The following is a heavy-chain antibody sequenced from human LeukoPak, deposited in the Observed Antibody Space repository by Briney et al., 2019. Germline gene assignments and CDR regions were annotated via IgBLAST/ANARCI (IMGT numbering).Heavy chain of an antibody. D-gene: IGHD6-19*01. CDR3: ARGGLSSGTHTHDF. J-gene: IGHJ4*02. Sequence: ASVKVSCKASGYSFTSYAMHWVRQAPGQSLEWMGWINAGNGNTKYSQNFQDRVTITRDTSATTAYMELSSLRSEDTAVYYCARGGLSSGTHTHDFWGQGTLVTVSS. CDR2: INAGNGNT. CDR1: GYSFTSYA. V-gene: IGHV1-3*01.